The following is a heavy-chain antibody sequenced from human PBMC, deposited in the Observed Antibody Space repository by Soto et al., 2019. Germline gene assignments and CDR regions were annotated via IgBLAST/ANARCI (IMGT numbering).Heavy chain of an antibody. D-gene: IGHD2-8*02. CDR2: INHSGSP. V-gene: IGHV4-34*01. Sequence: PSETLSLTCAVYGGSFSGYYWSWIRQPPRKALGWIGVINHSGSPNYTPSLNSRVTISVDTSKNQSSLKLGSVPAADTAVYYCARVSGDYYYYCGMDVWGQGTTVTVSS. J-gene: IGHJ6*02. CDR3: ARVSGDYYYYCGMDV. CDR1: GGSFSGYY.